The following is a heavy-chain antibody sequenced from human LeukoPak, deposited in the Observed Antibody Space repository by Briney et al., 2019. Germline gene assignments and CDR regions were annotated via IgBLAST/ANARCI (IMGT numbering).Heavy chain of an antibody. J-gene: IGHJ4*02. CDR1: GFTFSSYE. V-gene: IGHV3-48*03. Sequence: GGSLRLSCAASGFTFSSYEMNWVRQAPGKGLEWVSFISSSGSTIYYADSVKGRFTISRDNAKNSLYLQMNSLRAEDAAVYYCARDQSTTYTPTALDYWGQGTLVTVSS. D-gene: IGHD2-15*01. CDR3: ARDQSTTYTPTALDY. CDR2: ISSSGSTI.